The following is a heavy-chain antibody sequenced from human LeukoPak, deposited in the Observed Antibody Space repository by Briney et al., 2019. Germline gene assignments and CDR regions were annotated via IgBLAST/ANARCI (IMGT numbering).Heavy chain of an antibody. V-gene: IGHV1-2*02. CDR1: GYIFTGYY. CDR3: AIVNTYSSGWYLIDYYYGMDV. J-gene: IGHJ6*02. CDR2: INPNSGGT. D-gene: IGHD6-19*01. Sequence: ASVKVSCKASGYIFTGYYIHWVRQAPGQGLEWMGWINPNSGGTNYAQKFQGRVTMTRDTSISTAYMELSRLRSDDTAVYYCAIVNTYSSGWYLIDYYYGMDVWGQGTTVTVSS.